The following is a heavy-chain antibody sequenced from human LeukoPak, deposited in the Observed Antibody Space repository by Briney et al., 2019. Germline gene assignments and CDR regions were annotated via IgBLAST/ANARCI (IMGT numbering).Heavy chain of an antibody. V-gene: IGHV3-48*03. CDR2: ISSSGSTI. J-gene: IGHJ4*02. CDR1: GFTFSSYE. Sequence: QPGGSLRLSCAASGFTFSSYEMNWVRQAPGKGLEWVSYISSSGSTIYYADSVKGRFTISRDNAKNSLYLQMNSLRAEDTAVYYCARGQWLDLYWGQGTLVTVSS. D-gene: IGHD6-19*01. CDR3: ARGQWLDLY.